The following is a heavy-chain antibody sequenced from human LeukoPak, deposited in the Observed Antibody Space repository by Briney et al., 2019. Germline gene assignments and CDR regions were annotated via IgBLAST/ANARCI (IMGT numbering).Heavy chain of an antibody. D-gene: IGHD7-27*01. CDR3: ARESPLGAFDI. V-gene: IGHV3-13*01. J-gene: IGHJ3*02. Sequence: GGSLRLSCAASGFTFSGYDMHWVRQATGKGLEWVSAIGTAGDTYYPGSVKGRFTISRENAKNSLYLQMNSLRAGDTAVYYCARESPLGAFDIWGQGTMVTVSS. CDR2: IGTAGDT. CDR1: GFTFSGYD.